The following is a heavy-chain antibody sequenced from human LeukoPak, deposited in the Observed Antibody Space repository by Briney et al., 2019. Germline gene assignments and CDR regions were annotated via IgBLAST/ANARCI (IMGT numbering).Heavy chain of an antibody. CDR2: ISSSGSTL. Sequence: GGSLRLSCAASGFTFSSYSMNWVRQAPGKGLEWVSYISSSGSTLYYADSVKGRFTISRDNAKNSLYLQMNSLRAEDTAVYYCARAGGYDSSGPFDYWGQGTLVTVSS. V-gene: IGHV3-48*04. J-gene: IGHJ4*02. CDR1: GFTFSSYS. D-gene: IGHD3-22*01. CDR3: ARAGGYDSSGPFDY.